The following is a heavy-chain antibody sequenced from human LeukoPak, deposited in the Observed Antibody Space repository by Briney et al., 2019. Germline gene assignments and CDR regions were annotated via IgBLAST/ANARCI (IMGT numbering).Heavy chain of an antibody. Sequence: SETLSLTCAVYGGSFSDYYWSWIRQPPGKGLEWIGEINHSGSTNYNPSLKSRVTISVDTSKNQFSLKLSSVTPPDTAVYYCARRGRGYSYGSEDYWGQGTLVTVSS. D-gene: IGHD5-18*01. CDR3: ARRGRGYSYGSEDY. CDR1: GGSFSDYY. J-gene: IGHJ4*02. CDR2: INHSGST. V-gene: IGHV4-34*01.